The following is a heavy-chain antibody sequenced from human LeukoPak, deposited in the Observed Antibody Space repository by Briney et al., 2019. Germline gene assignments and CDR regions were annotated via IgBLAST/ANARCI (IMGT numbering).Heavy chain of an antibody. D-gene: IGHD3-3*01. V-gene: IGHV4-39*01. CDR3: VQYDFRNYFDP. Sequence: PSETLSLTCTVSGGSISSSSYYWGWIRQPPGKGLEWIGSIYYSGSTYYNPSLKSRVTISVDTSKNQFSLKLSSVTAADTAVYYCVQYDFRNYFDPWGQGTLVTVSS. J-gene: IGHJ5*02. CDR2: IYYSGST. CDR1: GGSISSSSYY.